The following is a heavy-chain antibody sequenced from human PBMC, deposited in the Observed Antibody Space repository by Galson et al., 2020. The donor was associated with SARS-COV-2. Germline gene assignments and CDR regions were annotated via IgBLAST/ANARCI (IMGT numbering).Heavy chain of an antibody. CDR3: AHRPRIVGATECYFDY. CDR2: IYWNDDK. D-gene: IGHD1-26*01. V-gene: IGHV2-5*01. CDR1: GFSLSTSGVG. J-gene: IGHJ4*02. Sequence: SGPTLVKPTQTLTLTCTFSGFSLSTSGVGVGWIRQPPGKALEWLALIYWNDDKRYSPSLKSRLTITKDTSKNQVVLTMTNMDPVDTATYYCAHRPRIVGATECYFDYWGQGTLVTVSS.